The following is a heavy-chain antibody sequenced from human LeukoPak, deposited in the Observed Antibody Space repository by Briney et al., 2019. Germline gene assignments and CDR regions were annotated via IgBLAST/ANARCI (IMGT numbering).Heavy chain of an antibody. D-gene: IGHD3-9*01. CDR2: ISSSSSTI. J-gene: IGHJ5*02. CDR3: ARDRGYYDILTGLAP. Sequence: PGGSLRLSCAAAGFTFSSYSVNWVRQAPGKGREWVSYISSSSSTIYYADSVKGRFTISRDNAKNSLYLQMNSLRAEDTALYYCARDRGYYDILTGLAPWGQGTLVTVSS. CDR1: GFTFSSYS. V-gene: IGHV3-48*04.